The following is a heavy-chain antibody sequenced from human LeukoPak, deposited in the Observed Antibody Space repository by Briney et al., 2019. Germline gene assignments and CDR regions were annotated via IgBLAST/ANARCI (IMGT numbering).Heavy chain of an antibody. CDR3: ARDREGIIGEFDY. Sequence: GGSLRLSCAASGFTFSSYGMHWVRQAPGKGLEGVAVIWYDGSNKYYADSVKGRFTISRDNSKNTLYLQMNSLRAEDTAVYYCARDREGIIGEFDYWGQGTLVTVSS. V-gene: IGHV3-33*01. CDR2: IWYDGSNK. CDR1: GFTFSSYG. J-gene: IGHJ4*02. D-gene: IGHD3-10*01.